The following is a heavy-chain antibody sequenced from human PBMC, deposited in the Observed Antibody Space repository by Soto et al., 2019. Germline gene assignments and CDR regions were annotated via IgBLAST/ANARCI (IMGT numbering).Heavy chain of an antibody. Sequence: ETLSLTCTVSGGSISSYYWSWIRQPAGKGLEWIGRIYTSGSTNYNPSLKSRVTMSVDTSKNQFSLKLSSVTAADTAVYYCARGKYYYGSGSYYTRNYYYGMDVWGQGTTVTVSS. CDR1: GGSISSYY. V-gene: IGHV4-4*07. CDR3: ARGKYYYGSGSYYTRNYYYGMDV. J-gene: IGHJ6*02. D-gene: IGHD3-10*01. CDR2: IYTSGST.